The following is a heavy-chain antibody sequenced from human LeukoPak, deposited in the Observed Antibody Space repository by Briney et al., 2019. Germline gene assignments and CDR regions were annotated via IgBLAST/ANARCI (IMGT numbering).Heavy chain of an antibody. V-gene: IGHV5-51*01. CDR3: ARHSPTRGYSYGQIDY. J-gene: IGHJ4*02. D-gene: IGHD5-18*01. Sequence: HGESLKISCKGSGYSFTSYWIGWVRQMPGKGLELMGIIYPGHSDTRYSPSFQGQVTILAHHPISTAYLQWSSLKASDTAMHYCARHSPTRGYSYGQIDYWGQGTLVTVSS. CDR1: GYSFTSYW. CDR2: IYPGHSDT.